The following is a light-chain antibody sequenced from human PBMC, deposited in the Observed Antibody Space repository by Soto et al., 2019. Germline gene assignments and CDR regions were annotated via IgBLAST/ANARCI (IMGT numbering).Light chain of an antibody. V-gene: IGKV1-33*01. Sequence: DIQLTQSPSSLSASVGDRVTITCQASQDINNYLNWYQQKPGKAPKLLILDASRVETGVPSRFSGSGSGTHFTFTISSLEPEDIATYHCQQYEDLPLTFGGGTRVELK. CDR2: DAS. J-gene: IGKJ4*01. CDR1: QDINNY. CDR3: QQYEDLPLT.